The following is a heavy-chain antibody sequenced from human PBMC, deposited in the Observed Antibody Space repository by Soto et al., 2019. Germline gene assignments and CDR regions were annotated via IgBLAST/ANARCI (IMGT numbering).Heavy chain of an antibody. Sequence: EVQLLESGGGLVKPGGSLRLSFAASGFTFSSYAMSWVRQAPGKGLEWVSAISGSGGSTYYADSVKGWFTISRDNSKKTLYLQMNSLRAEDTAVYYCATGRGVNFYYGMDVWGQGTTVTVSS. CDR2: ISGSGGST. V-gene: IGHV3-23*01. CDR1: GFTFSSYA. J-gene: IGHJ6*02. CDR3: ATGRGVNFYYGMDV. D-gene: IGHD3-10*01.